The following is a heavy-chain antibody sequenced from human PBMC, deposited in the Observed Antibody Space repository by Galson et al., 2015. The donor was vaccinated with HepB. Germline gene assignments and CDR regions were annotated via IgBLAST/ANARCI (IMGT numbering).Heavy chain of an antibody. CDR1: GFSFSTYG. CDR2: VWFDENNR. V-gene: IGHV3-33*01. D-gene: IGHD1-26*01. CDR3: ARDSGTYSLDY. J-gene: IGHJ4*02. Sequence: SLRLSCAASGFSFSTYGMHWVRQAPGKGLEWVAVVWFDENNRYYAESLKGRFTISRDNSKNTLYLQMNSLRAEDTAVYYCARDSGTYSLDYWGQGTLVTVSS.